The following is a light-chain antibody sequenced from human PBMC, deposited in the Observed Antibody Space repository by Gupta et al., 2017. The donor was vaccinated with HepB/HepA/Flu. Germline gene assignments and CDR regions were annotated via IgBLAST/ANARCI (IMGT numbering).Light chain of an antibody. CDR1: QSLLHSNGYNY. CDR3: MQALQTPIT. Sequence: EIVMTQSPLSLPVTPGEPASISCRSSQSLLHSNGYNYLDWYLQKPGQSPQLLIYLGSNRASGVPDRFSGRGSSTDFTLKISRVEAEDVGVYYCMQALQTPITFGHGTKLEIK. V-gene: IGKV2-28*01. J-gene: IGKJ2*01. CDR2: LGS.